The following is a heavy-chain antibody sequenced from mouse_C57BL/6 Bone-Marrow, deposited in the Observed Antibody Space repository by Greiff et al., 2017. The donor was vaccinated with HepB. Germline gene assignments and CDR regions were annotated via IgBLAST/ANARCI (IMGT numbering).Heavy chain of an antibody. Sequence: VKLMESGAELVRPGTSVKVSCKASGYAFTNYLLEWVKQRPGQGLEWIGVINPGSGGTNYNEKFKGKATLTADKYYITAYMQLSSLTSEDSAVYFCARAGGVSNNYWGQGTTLTVSS. J-gene: IGHJ2*01. D-gene: IGHD2-5*01. CDR2: INPGSGGT. CDR1: GYAFTNYL. V-gene: IGHV1-54*01. CDR3: ARAGGVSNNY.